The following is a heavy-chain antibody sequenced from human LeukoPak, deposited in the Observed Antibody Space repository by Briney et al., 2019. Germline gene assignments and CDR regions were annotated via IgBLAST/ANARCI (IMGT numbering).Heavy chain of an antibody. CDR1: GGSFSSYA. CDR2: IIPIFGTA. D-gene: IGHD6-13*01. Sequence: SVKVSCKASGGSFSSYAISWVRQAPGQGLEWTGGIIPIFGTANYAQKFQGRVTITADESTSTAYMELSSLRSEDTAVYYCASGGSGYSSGWYCIDYWGQGTLVTVSS. J-gene: IGHJ4*02. CDR3: ASGGSGYSSGWYCIDY. V-gene: IGHV1-69*13.